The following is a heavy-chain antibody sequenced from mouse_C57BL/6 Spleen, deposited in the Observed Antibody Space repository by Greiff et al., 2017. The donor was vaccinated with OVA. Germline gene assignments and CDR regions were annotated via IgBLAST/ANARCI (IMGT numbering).Heavy chain of an antibody. D-gene: IGHD1-1*01. Sequence: VQLQQSGPELVKPGASVKISCKASGYTFTDYYMNWVKQSHGKSLEWIGDINPNNGGTSYNQKFKGKATLTVDKSSSTAYMELRSLTSEDSAVYYCAREGSYYGSSYDAMDYWGQGTSVTVSS. CDR2: INPNNGGT. CDR1: GYTFTDYY. J-gene: IGHJ4*01. CDR3: AREGSYYGSSYDAMDY. V-gene: IGHV1-26*01.